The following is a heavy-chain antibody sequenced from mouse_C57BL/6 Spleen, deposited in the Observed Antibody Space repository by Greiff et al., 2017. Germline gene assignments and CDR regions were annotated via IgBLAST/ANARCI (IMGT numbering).Heavy chain of an antibody. CDR2: INPSNGGT. D-gene: IGHD4-1*01. CDR3: ARSGALTAFSY. J-gene: IGHJ2*01. CDR1: GYTFTEYT. V-gene: IGHV1-53*01. Sequence: VQLQQSGAELVKPGASVKLSCKASGYTFTEYTIHWVKQRPGQGLEWIGNINPSNGGTNYNEKFKSKATLTVDKSSSTAYMQLSSLTSEDSAVYYCARSGALTAFSYWGQGTTLTVSS.